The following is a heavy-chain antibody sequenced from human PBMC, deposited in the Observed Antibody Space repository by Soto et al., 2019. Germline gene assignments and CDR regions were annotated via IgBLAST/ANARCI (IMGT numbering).Heavy chain of an antibody. V-gene: IGHV3-30-3*01. CDR1: GFTFSSYA. J-gene: IGHJ4*02. Sequence: GGSLRLSCAASGFTFSSYAMHWVRQAPGKGLEWVAVISYDGSNKYYADSVKGRFTISRDNSKNTLYLQMNSLRAEDTAVYYCARDRGDSSGGNYFDYWGQGTLVTV. CDR2: ISYDGSNK. CDR3: ARDRGDSSGGNYFDY. D-gene: IGHD3-22*01.